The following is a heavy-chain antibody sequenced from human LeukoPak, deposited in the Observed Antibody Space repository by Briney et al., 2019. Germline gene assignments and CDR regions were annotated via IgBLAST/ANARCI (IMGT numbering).Heavy chain of an antibody. CDR2: IYYSGST. Sequence: PSETLSLACTVSGCSFSSSTYYWDWHRQPPGMGLDWFGSIYYSGSTYYNPSLNSLVTISVNTSKNQFPQMLSPMTAAAAALYYCASIFGVPWGQGTLVTVSS. V-gene: IGHV4-39*06. J-gene: IGHJ5*02. D-gene: IGHD3-3*01. CDR3: ASIFGVP. CDR1: GCSFSSSTYY.